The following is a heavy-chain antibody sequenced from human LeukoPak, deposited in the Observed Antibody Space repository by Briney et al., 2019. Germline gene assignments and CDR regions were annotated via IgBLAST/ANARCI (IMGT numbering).Heavy chain of an antibody. CDR1: GGSFSGYY. Sequence: SETLSLTCAVYGGSFSGYYWSWIRQPPGKGLEWIGEINHSGSTNYNPSLKSRVTISVDTSKNQFSLKLSSVTAADTAVYYCARGLEYSSSWYPDDALDIWGQGTMVTVSS. D-gene: IGHD6-13*01. CDR3: ARGLEYSSSWYPDDALDI. J-gene: IGHJ3*02. CDR2: INHSGST. V-gene: IGHV4-34*01.